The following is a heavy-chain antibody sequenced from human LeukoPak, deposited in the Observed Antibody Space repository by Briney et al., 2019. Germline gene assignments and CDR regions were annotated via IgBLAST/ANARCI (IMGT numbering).Heavy chain of an antibody. CDR3: ARGGIVVVPADAPDAFDI. D-gene: IGHD2-2*01. CDR1: VGAICGGGYD. Sequence: LQTLCLTRAVSVGAICGGGYDCSWVRQHPGEGLGWIGYIYYSGSTYNNPSLKSRVTISVDPSKNQVSLQLSPVTAADTAVYYCARGGIVVVPADAPDAFDIWGQGTMVTVSS. CDR2: IYYSGST. V-gene: IGHV4-31*11. J-gene: IGHJ3*02.